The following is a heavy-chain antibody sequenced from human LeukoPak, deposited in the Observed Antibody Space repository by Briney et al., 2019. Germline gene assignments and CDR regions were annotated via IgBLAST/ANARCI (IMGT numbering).Heavy chain of an antibody. Sequence: ASVKVSCKASGGTFSSYAISWVRQAPGQGLEWMGWMNPNSGNTGYAQKFQGRVTMTRNTSISTAYMELSSLRSEDTAVYYCARWGMTAWGQGTLVTVSS. CDR3: ARWGMTA. CDR1: GGTFSSYA. D-gene: IGHD7-27*01. V-gene: IGHV1-8*02. J-gene: IGHJ4*02. CDR2: MNPNSGNT.